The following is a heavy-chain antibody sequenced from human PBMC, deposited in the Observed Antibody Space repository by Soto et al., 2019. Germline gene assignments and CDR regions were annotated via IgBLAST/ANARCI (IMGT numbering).Heavy chain of an antibody. CDR2: ISGSLGSA. CDR3: AKDSRLPGFGLLIHAFDI. J-gene: IGHJ3*02. CDR1: GFTFNYYA. D-gene: IGHD3-3*01. Sequence: GGALGLCCAVSGFTFNYYAMSWVRQAPGKGLEWVSTISGSLGSAYYAASVEGRFTISGDNSNNTRYLQMNSLRVEDTATYYCAKDSRLPGFGLLIHAFDIWGHGTMVTVSS. V-gene: IGHV3-23*01.